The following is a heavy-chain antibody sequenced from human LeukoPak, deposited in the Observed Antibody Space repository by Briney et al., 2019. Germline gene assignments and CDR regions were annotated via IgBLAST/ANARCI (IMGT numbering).Heavy chain of an antibody. V-gene: IGHV3-21*01. CDR2: ISSSSSYI. CDR3: ARGAPYVGYVGTGNY. Sequence: GGSPRLSCSASGFTFSSYSMNWVRQAPGKGLEWVSSISSSSSYIYYADSVKGRFTISRDNAKNSLYLQMNSLRAEDTAVYYCARGAPYVGYVGTGNYWGQEKPVSVSS. D-gene: IGHD5-12*01. J-gene: IGHJ4*02. CDR1: GFTFSSYS.